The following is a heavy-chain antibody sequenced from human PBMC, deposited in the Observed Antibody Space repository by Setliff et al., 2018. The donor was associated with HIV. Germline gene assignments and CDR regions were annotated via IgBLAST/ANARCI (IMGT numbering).Heavy chain of an antibody. J-gene: IGHJ3*02. CDR1: GYSISNDYY. D-gene: IGHD3-10*01. CDR2: IYHSGNT. CDR3: ARDPGYYGSGSSDYAFDI. V-gene: IGHV4-38-2*02. Sequence: SETLSLTCTVSGYSISNDYYWGWIRQPPGKGLEWIASIYHSGNTYYNPSLKSRVTISVDTSKNQFSLRLSSVTAADTAVYYCARDPGYYGSGSSDYAFDIWGQGTMVTVSS.